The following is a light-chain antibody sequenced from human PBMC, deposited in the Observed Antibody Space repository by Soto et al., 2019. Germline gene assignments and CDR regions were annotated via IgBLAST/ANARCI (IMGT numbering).Light chain of an antibody. V-gene: IGLV1-44*01. CDR3: AAWDDSLNGNWV. Sequence: QSVLTQAPSASGTPGQRVTISCSGSISNIGTKSVNWYQQLPGKAPILLIYDDIERPSGVPERFSGSKSGTSASLAISGLQSEDEAEYYCAAWDDSLNGNWVFGGGTKLTVL. CDR2: DDI. J-gene: IGLJ3*02. CDR1: ISNIGTKS.